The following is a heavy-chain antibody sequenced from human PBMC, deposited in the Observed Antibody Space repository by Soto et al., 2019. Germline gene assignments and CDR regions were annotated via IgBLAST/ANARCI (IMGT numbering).Heavy chain of an antibody. CDR2: IWYDGSNK. Sequence: GGSLRLSCAASGFTFSSYGMHWVRQAPGKGLEWVAVIWYDGSNKYYADSVKGRFTISRDNSKNTLYLQMNSLRAEDTAVYYCARGGRRYCSSTSCYYYYGMDVWGQGTMVTVSS. D-gene: IGHD2-2*01. CDR1: GFTFSSYG. CDR3: ARGGRRYCSSTSCYYYYGMDV. J-gene: IGHJ6*02. V-gene: IGHV3-33*01.